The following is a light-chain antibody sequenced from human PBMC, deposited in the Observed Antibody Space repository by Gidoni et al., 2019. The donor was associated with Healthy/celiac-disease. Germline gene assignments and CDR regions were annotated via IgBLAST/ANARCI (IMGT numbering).Light chain of an antibody. J-gene: IGKJ2*01. Sequence: EIVMTQSPATLSVSQGERATLSCRASQSVNSNLAWYQQKPGQAPRLLIYGASTRATGIPARFSGSGSVTEFTLTISSLQSEDFAVYYCQQYNNWPPYTFXXXTKLEIK. CDR3: QQYNNWPPYT. CDR2: GAS. CDR1: QSVNSN. V-gene: IGKV3-15*01.